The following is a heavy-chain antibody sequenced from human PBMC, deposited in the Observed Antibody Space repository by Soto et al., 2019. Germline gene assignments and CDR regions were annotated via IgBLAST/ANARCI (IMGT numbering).Heavy chain of an antibody. CDR3: AKGGRGNFWSGYYIGARFDY. V-gene: IGHV3-23*01. CDR2: ISGSGGST. CDR1: GFTYSTYA. Sequence: PGGSLRLSCPASGFTYSTYAMSWVRQAPGQGLEWVSAISGSGGSTYYADSVKGRFTISRDNSKNTLYLQMNSLRAEDTAVYYCAKGGRGNFWSGYYIGARFDYWGQGTLVTVSS. J-gene: IGHJ4*02. D-gene: IGHD3-3*01.